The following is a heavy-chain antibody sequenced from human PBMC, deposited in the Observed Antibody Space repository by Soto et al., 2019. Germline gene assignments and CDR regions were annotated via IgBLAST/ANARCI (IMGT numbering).Heavy chain of an antibody. Sequence: GGSLRLSCAASGFTFSNAWMNWVRQAPGKGLEWVGRIKSKTDGGTTDYAAPVKGRFTISRDDSKNTLYLQMNSLKTEDTAVYYCTTEGDIVATIWPFDYWGQGTLVTVSS. V-gene: IGHV3-15*07. CDR1: GFTFSNAW. CDR2: IKSKTDGGTT. D-gene: IGHD5-12*01. J-gene: IGHJ4*02. CDR3: TTEGDIVATIWPFDY.